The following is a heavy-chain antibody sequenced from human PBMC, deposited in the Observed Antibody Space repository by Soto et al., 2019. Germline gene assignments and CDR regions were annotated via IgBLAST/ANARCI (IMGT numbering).Heavy chain of an antibody. J-gene: IGHJ6*02. CDR3: ARGVYIYSGYLDV. D-gene: IGHD2-21*01. Sequence: QVQLVESGGGVVQPGRSLRLSCAASGFTFSSYGMHWVRQAPGKGLEWVAVIWYDGSNKYYADSVKGRFTISRDNSKNTLYLQMNSLRAEDTAVYYCARGVYIYSGYLDVWGQGTTVTVSS. CDR1: GFTFSSYG. CDR2: IWYDGSNK. V-gene: IGHV3-33*01.